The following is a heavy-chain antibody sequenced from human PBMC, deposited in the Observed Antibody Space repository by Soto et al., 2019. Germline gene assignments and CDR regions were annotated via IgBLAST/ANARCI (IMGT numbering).Heavy chain of an antibody. CDR2: INPSGGST. J-gene: IGHJ4*02. V-gene: IGHV1-46*01. Sequence: ASATFSSTASGSTLTSYYRHGGRQAPGQGLEWMGIINPSGGSTSYAQKFQGRVTMTRDTSTSTVYMELSSLRSEDTAVYYCARDYDILTGYYAFDYWGQGTL. CDR1: GSTLTSYY. CDR3: ARDYDILTGYYAFDY. D-gene: IGHD3-9*01.